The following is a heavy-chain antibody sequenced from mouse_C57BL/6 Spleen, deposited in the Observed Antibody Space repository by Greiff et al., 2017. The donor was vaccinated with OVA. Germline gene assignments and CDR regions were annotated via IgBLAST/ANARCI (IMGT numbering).Heavy chain of an antibody. D-gene: IGHD3-2*02. J-gene: IGHJ4*01. CDR3: VRHRSSGAMDY. CDR1: GFSFNTYA. Sequence: DVQLQESGGGLVQPKGSLKLSCAASGFSFNTYAMNWVRQAPGKGLEWVARIRSKSNNYATYYADSVKDRFTISRDDSESMLYLQMNNLKTEDTAMYYCVRHRSSGAMDYWGQGTSVTVSS. V-gene: IGHV10-1*01. CDR2: IRSKSNNYAT.